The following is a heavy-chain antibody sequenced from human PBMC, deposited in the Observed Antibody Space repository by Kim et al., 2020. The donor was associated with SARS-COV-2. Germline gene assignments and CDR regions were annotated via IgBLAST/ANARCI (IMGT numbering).Heavy chain of an antibody. CDR2: TYYSGTT. CDR1: GGSISSRAHY. Sequence: SETLSLTCAVSGGSISSRAHYWGWIRQPPGKGLEWIGSTYYSGTTFYNPSLKSRDTISVDTSKSQFSLKLSSVTAADTAVYYCARSRGYAAFDYWGQGTL. CDR3: ARSRGYAAFDY. D-gene: IGHD5-12*01. V-gene: IGHV4-39*01. J-gene: IGHJ4*02.